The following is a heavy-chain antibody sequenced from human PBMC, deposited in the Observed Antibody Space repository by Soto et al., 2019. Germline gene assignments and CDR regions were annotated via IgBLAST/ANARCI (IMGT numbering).Heavy chain of an antibody. V-gene: IGHV1-69*01. Sequence: QAQLVQSGAEVKKPGSSVTVSCKTSGGTFSKDAINWVRQAPGQGLEWMGLLIPVFGSPIYAQKFQGRIRITDDESTSTAFMDLSSLRSEDTAVYYCTRVLGYTFEPGKTRYYAMDVWGQGTTVSVSS. J-gene: IGHJ6*02. CDR1: GGTFSKDA. D-gene: IGHD5-18*01. CDR3: TRVLGYTFEPGKTRYYAMDV. CDR2: LIPVFGSP.